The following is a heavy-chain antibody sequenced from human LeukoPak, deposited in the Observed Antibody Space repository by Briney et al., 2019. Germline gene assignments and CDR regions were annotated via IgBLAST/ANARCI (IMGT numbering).Heavy chain of an antibody. J-gene: IGHJ4*02. CDR2: INPSGGST. Sequence: WASVKVSCKASGYTFTSYYMHWVRQAPGQGLEWMGIINPSGGSTSYAQKFQGRVTMTRDTSTSTAYMELSSLRSEDTAVYYCARVLSGTEIDYWGQGTLVTVSS. CDR3: ARVLSGTEIDY. CDR1: GYTFTSYY. V-gene: IGHV1-46*01. D-gene: IGHD1-1*01.